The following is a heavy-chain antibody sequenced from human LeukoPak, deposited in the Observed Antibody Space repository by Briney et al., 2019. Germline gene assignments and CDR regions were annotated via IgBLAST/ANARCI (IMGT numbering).Heavy chain of an antibody. Sequence: SETLSLTCAVYGGSFSNYYWSWIRQPPGKGLEWIGEINHSGSTNYNPSLKSRVTISIDTSKNQLSLKLSSVTAADTAVYYCATGAGDFDHWGQGILVTVSS. V-gene: IGHV4-34*01. CDR3: ATGAGDFDH. J-gene: IGHJ4*02. D-gene: IGHD1-14*01. CDR2: INHSGST. CDR1: GGSFSNYY.